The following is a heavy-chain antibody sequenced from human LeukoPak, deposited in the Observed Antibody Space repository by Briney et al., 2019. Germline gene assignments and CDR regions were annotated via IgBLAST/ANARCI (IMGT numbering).Heavy chain of an antibody. D-gene: IGHD2-21*02. Sequence: GSLRLSCAASGFTFSSYAMSWVRQAPGKGLEWVSAISGSGGSTYYADSVKGRFTISRDNSKSTLYLQMNSLRAEDTAVYYCAKDRAYCGGDCYPSGGAFDIWGQGTMVTVSS. J-gene: IGHJ3*02. CDR3: AKDRAYCGGDCYPSGGAFDI. CDR1: GFTFSSYA. V-gene: IGHV3-23*01. CDR2: ISGSGGST.